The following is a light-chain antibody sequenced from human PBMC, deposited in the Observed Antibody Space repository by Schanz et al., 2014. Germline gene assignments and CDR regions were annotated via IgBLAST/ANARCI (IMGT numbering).Light chain of an antibody. J-gene: IGLJ3*02. V-gene: IGLV2-14*01. CDR3: AAWDDSLNGQV. Sequence: QSALTQPASVSGSPGQSITISCTGTSSDVGGYNYVSWYQQHPGKAPKLMIYDVSNRPSGVSNRFSGSKSGTSASLAISGLQSEDEADYYCAAWDDSLNGQVFGGGTKLTVL. CDR2: DVS. CDR1: SSDVGGYNY.